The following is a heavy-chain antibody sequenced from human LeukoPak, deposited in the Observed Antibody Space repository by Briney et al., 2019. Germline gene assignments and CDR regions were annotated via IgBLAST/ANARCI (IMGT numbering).Heavy chain of an antibody. CDR2: IYTSGST. CDR1: GGSISSSSYY. CDR3: ARDDVGSSDY. D-gene: IGHD1-26*01. J-gene: IGHJ4*02. Sequence: SETLSLTCTVSGGSISSSSYYWGWIRQPAGKGLEWIGRIYTSGSTNYNPSLKSRVTMSVDTSKNQFSLKLSSVTAADTAVYYCARDDVGSSDYWGQGTLVTVSS. V-gene: IGHV4-61*02.